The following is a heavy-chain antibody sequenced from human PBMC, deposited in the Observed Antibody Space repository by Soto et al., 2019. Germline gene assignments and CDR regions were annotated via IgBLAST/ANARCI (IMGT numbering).Heavy chain of an antibody. CDR1: GFTVSSNY. CDR3: ARSSFGGVPWFDP. J-gene: IGHJ5*02. V-gene: IGHV3-66*01. CDR2: IYSGGST. D-gene: IGHD3-16*01. Sequence: HPGGSLRLSCAASGFTVSSNYMSWVRQAPGKGLEWVSVIYSGGSTYYADSVKGRFTISRDNSKNTLYLQMNSLRAEDTAVYYCARSSFGGVPWFDPWGQGTLVTVS.